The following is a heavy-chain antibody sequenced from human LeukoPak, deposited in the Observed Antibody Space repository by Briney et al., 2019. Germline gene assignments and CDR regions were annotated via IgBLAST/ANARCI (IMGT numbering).Heavy chain of an antibody. CDR3: ARVRPGQWLLRDAFDI. CDR1: GFTFSSYS. Sequence: PGGSLRLSCAASGFTFSSYSMNWVRQAPGKGLEWVSFISTSSSYIYYADSMKGRFTVSRDNARNSLYLQMNSLRVEDTAVYYCARVRPGQWLLRDAFDIWGQGTMATVSS. V-gene: IGHV3-21*01. D-gene: IGHD6-19*01. J-gene: IGHJ3*02. CDR2: ISTSSSYI.